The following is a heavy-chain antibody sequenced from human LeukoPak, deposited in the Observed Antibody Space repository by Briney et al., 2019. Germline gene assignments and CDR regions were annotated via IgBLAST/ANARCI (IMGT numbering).Heavy chain of an antibody. V-gene: IGHV3-74*01. CDR1: GFTFSNYW. Sequence: PGGSLRLSCAAFGFTFSNYWMHWFRQAPGKGLVWVSRIKTDGSETGYADSVKGRFTISRDNAKNTLYLQMNSLRAEDTAVYYCSKPLADNGDHWGQGTLVTVSS. J-gene: IGHJ4*02. CDR3: SKPLADNGDH. CDR2: IKTDGSET. D-gene: IGHD1-14*01.